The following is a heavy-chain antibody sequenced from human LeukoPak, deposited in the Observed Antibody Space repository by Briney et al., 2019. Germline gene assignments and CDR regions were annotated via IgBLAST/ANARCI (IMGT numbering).Heavy chain of an antibody. J-gene: IGHJ4*02. D-gene: IGHD2-15*01. V-gene: IGHV3-7*03. CDR2: IKQDGSEK. CDR3: ARHPFVVVVAATGPGDY. CDR1: GFTFSSYW. Sequence: GGSLRLSCAASGFTFSSYWMSWVRQAPGKGLEWVANIKQDGSEKYYVDSVKGRSTISRDNAKNSLYLQMNSLRAEDTAVYYCARHPFVVVVAATGPGDYWGQGTLVTVSS.